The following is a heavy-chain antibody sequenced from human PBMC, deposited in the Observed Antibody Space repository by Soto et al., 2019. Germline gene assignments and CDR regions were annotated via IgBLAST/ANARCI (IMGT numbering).Heavy chain of an antibody. V-gene: IGHV3-23*01. CDR1: RFSFNTFA. CDR3: AKHSYYDFWPGHYYYLDF. Sequence: EVQLLESGGGLVQPGGSLRLSCVTSRFSFNTFAMSWVRQAPGKGLERVSAINGGGENAYYADSVKGRFTISRDNSKNTLYLQMDSLRAEDTAVYYCAKHSYYDFWPGHYYYLDFWGQGTLVTVSS. CDR2: INGGGENA. D-gene: IGHD3-3*01. J-gene: IGHJ4*02.